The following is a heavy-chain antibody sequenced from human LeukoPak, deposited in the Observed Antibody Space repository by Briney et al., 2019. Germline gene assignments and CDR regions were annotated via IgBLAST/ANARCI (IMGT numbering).Heavy chain of an antibody. J-gene: IGHJ5*02. D-gene: IGHD2-15*01. CDR3: ARESNIVVVVAATTGRWFDP. Sequence: PSETLSLTCTVSGGSISSYYWSWIRQPPGKGLEWIGYIYYSGSTNYNPSLKSRVTISVDTSKNQFSLKLSSVTAADTAVYYCARESNIVVVVAATTGRWFDPWGQGTLVTVSS. CDR1: GGSISSYY. CDR2: IYYSGST. V-gene: IGHV4-59*01.